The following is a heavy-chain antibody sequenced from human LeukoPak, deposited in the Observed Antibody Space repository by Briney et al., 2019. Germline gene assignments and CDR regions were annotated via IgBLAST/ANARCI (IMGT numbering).Heavy chain of an antibody. V-gene: IGHV1-18*01. D-gene: IGHD3-22*01. CDR2: ISAYNGNT. J-gene: IGHJ4*02. Sequence: ASVKVSCKASGYTFTNYGISWVRQARGQGREWRGWISAYNGNTNYAQKFQGRVTITTDSSTNTAYIELRSLTSDDTAVYYCARGGHYRLHYYENTGDSWGQGTLVTVSS. CDR1: GYTFTNYG. CDR3: ARGGHYRLHYYENTGDS.